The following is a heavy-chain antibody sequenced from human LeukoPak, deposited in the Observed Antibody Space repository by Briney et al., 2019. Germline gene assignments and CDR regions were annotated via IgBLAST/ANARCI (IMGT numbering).Heavy chain of an antibody. CDR2: INHSGST. CDR1: GGSFSGYY. CDR3: ARGLGDIVVVPAAIDY. V-gene: IGHV4-34*01. J-gene: IGHJ4*02. D-gene: IGHD2-2*01. Sequence: SETLSLTCAVYGGSFSGYYWSWIRQPPGKGLEWTGEINHSGSTNYNPSLKSRVTISVDTSKNQFSLKLSSVTAADTAVYYCARGLGDIVVVPAAIDYWGQGTLVTVSS.